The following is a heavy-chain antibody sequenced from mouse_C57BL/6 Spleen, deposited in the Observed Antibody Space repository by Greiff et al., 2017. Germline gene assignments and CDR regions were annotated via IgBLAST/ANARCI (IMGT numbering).Heavy chain of an antibody. D-gene: IGHD2-2*01. Sequence: QVQLQQPGAELVRPGSSVKLSCKASGYTFTSYWMHWVKQRPIQGLEWIGNIDPSDSETHYNQKFKDKATLTVDKSSSTAYMQLSSLTSEDSAVYYCARWGIYYGYDEAWFAYWGQGTLVTVSA. J-gene: IGHJ3*01. CDR1: GYTFTSYW. V-gene: IGHV1-52*01. CDR2: IDPSDSET. CDR3: ARWGIYYGYDEAWFAY.